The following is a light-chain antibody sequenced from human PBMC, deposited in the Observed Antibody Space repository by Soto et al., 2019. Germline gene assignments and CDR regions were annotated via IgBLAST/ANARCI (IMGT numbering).Light chain of an antibody. CDR1: SSNIGTGYD. Sequence: QSVLTQPSSVTGAPGQRVTHSSTGSSSNIGTGYDVHWYQQRPGTAPKLLIYGNNNRPSGVPDRFSGSKSGTSASLAITGLQAEDEADYYCQSFDSSLSVSYVFGTGTKVPVL. V-gene: IGLV1-40*01. J-gene: IGLJ1*01. CDR3: QSFDSSLSVSYV. CDR2: GNN.